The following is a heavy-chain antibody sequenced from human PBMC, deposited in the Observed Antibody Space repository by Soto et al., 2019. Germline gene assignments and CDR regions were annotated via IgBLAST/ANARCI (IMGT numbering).Heavy chain of an antibody. CDR3: AKTVRGQWLVGPTDV. D-gene: IGHD6-19*01. J-gene: IGHJ6*04. CDR1: GFTFSSYA. Sequence: GGSLRLSCAASGFTFSSYAMSWVRQAPGKGLEWVSAISGSGGSTYYADSVKGRFTISRDNSKNTLYLQMNSLRAEDTAVYYCAKTVRGQWLVGPTDVWGKGTTVTVSS. V-gene: IGHV3-23*01. CDR2: ISGSGGST.